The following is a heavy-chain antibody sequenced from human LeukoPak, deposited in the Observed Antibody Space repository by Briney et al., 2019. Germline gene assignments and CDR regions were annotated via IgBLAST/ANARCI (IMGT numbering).Heavy chain of an antibody. V-gene: IGHV3-30*02. D-gene: IGHD6-13*01. CDR3: AGIAAAPPY. CDR2: IRYDGSNK. J-gene: IGHJ4*02. CDR1: GFTFSSYG. Sequence: GGSLRLSCAASGFTFSSYGMHWVRQAPGKGLEWVAFIRYDGSNKYYADSVKGRFTISRDNSKNTLYLQMNSLRAEDTAVYYCAGIAAAPPYWGQGTLVTVSS.